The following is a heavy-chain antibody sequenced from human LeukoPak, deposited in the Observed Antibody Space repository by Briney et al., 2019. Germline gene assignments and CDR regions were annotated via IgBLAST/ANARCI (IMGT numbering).Heavy chain of an antibody. CDR2: IGTAGDA. V-gene: IGHV3-13*01. Sequence: PGGSLRLSCAASGFTFSRYTMHWVRQPTGKGLEWVSAIGTAGDAYYPGSVKGRFTISRENAKNSLYLQMNSLRAGDTAVYYCARESSNGYNSDTFDIWGQGTMVTVSS. CDR3: ARESSNGYNSDTFDI. J-gene: IGHJ3*02. D-gene: IGHD5-24*01. CDR1: GFTFSRYT.